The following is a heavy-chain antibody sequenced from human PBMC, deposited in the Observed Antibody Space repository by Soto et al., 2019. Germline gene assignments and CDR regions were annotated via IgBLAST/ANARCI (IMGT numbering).Heavy chain of an antibody. V-gene: IGHV4-59*01. CDR2: IYYSGST. CDR1: GGSISSYY. Sequence: SETLSLTCTASGGSISSYYWSWIRQPPGKGLEWIGYIYYSGSTNYNPSLKSRVTISVDTSKNQFSLKLSSVTAADTAVYYCARVKGSGWHFDYWGQGTLVTVSS. D-gene: IGHD6-19*01. J-gene: IGHJ4*02. CDR3: ARVKGSGWHFDY.